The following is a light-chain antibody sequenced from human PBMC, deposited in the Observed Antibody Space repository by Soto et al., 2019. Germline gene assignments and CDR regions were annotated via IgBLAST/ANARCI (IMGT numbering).Light chain of an antibody. V-gene: IGKV3-15*01. CDR2: GAS. CDR3: QHYNSWPRT. CDR1: QSVGSS. J-gene: IGKJ1*01. Sequence: EIVMTQSPPTLSVSPGERATLSCRASQSVGSSLAWYQQKPGQAPRLLISGASARATGIPARFSGSGSGTEFTLTISSLQPEDFAVYYCQHYNSWPRTFGQGTKVEIK.